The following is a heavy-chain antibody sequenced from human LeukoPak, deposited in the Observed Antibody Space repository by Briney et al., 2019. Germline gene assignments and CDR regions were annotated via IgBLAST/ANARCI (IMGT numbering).Heavy chain of an antibody. CDR3: ARSQYSRDAFDI. J-gene: IGHJ3*02. CDR1: GGSISSYY. CDR2: IYTSGST. D-gene: IGHD2-15*01. Sequence: KASETLSLTCTVSGGSISSYYWSWIRQPAGKGLEWIGRIYTSGSTNYDPPLKSRVTMSVDTSKNQFSLKLSSVTAADTAVYYCARSQYSRDAFDIWGQGTMVTVSS. V-gene: IGHV4-4*07.